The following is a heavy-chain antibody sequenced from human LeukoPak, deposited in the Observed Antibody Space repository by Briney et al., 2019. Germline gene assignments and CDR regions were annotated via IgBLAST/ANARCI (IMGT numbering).Heavy chain of an antibody. D-gene: IGHD3-10*01. V-gene: IGHV3-13*01. CDR3: TTYGSGRKFDY. CDR1: GFTFSSYD. CDR2: IGTAGDT. J-gene: IGHJ4*02. Sequence: GGSLRLSCAASGFTFSSYDMHWVRHATGKGLEWVSAIGTAGDTYYPGSVKGRFTISRENAKNSLYLQMNSLRAGDTAVYYCTTYGSGRKFDYWGQGILVTVSS.